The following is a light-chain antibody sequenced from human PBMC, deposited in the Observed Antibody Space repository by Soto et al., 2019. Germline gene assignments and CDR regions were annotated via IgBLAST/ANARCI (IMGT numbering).Light chain of an antibody. J-gene: IGKJ4*01. CDR3: QQLRSYPST. CDR2: AAS. V-gene: IGKV1-16*01. CDR1: QGISRS. Sequence: IPMTQCPSSLSASXGDRVTITCQARQGISRSLAGHQQKPGIAPTVXXYAASTWQNGAPSRCSGSGFGTDFTPTISSLQAEDFASYYGQQLRSYPSTFGGGTKVDIK.